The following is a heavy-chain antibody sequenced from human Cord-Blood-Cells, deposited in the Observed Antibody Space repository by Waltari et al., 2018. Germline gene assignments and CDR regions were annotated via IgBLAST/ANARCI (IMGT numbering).Heavy chain of an antibody. CDR2: INPNSGGT. V-gene: IGHV1-2*04. CDR3: AILLTGESSQAFDI. Sequence: QVQLVQAGVEVKKPGAAVKVSCKASGYTSTGYYMHWVRKASGQGLEWMGWINPNSGGTNYAQKFQGWVTMTRDTSISTAYMELSRLRSDDTAVYYCAILLTGESSQAFDIWGQGTMVTVSS. D-gene: IGHD7-27*01. CDR1: GYTSTGYY. J-gene: IGHJ3*02.